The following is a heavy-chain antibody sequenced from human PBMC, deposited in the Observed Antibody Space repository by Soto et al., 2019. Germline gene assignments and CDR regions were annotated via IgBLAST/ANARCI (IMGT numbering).Heavy chain of an antibody. CDR1: GSTFDDYT. CDR2: ISWGGGST. J-gene: IGHJ1*01. Sequence: GGSLRLSCAASGSTFDDYTMHWVRQAPGKGLEWVSLISWGGGSTYYADSVKGRFTISRDNSKNSLYLQMNSLRTEDTALYYCAKPTYGDYVNIVYWGQGTLVTVSS. CDR3: AKPTYGDYVNIVY. V-gene: IGHV3-43*01. D-gene: IGHD4-17*01.